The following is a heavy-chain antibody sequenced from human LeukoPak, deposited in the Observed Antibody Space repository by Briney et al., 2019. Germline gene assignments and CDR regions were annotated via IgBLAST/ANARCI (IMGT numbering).Heavy chain of an antibody. D-gene: IGHD3-10*01. Sequence: GGSLRLSCAASGFTFSSYAMSWVRQAPGKGLEWVSAFSGSGGSTYYADSVKGRFTISRDNSKNTLYLQMNSLRAEDTAVYYCARDLSGVRGVITNPYDYWGQGTLVTVSS. CDR2: FSGSGGST. J-gene: IGHJ4*02. CDR1: GFTFSSYA. CDR3: ARDLSGVRGVITNPYDY. V-gene: IGHV3-23*01.